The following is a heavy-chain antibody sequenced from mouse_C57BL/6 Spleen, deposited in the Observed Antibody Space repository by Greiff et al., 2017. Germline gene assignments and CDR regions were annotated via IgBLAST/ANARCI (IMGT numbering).Heavy chain of an antibody. Sequence: VQLKESGGGLVKPGGSLKLSCAASGFTFSDYGMHWVRQAPEKGLEWVAYISSGSSTIYYADTVKGRFTISRDNAKNTLFLQMTSLRSEDTAMYYCARNYGVAEGAMDYWGQGTSVTVSS. D-gene: IGHD1-1*01. J-gene: IGHJ4*01. CDR1: GFTFSDYG. CDR2: ISSGSSTI. V-gene: IGHV5-17*01. CDR3: ARNYGVAEGAMDY.